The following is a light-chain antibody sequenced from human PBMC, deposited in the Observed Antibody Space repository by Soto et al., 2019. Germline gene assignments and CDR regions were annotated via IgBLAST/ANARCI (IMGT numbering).Light chain of an antibody. V-gene: IGLV2-23*01. J-gene: IGLJ1*01. CDR3: CSYAGSYTLYV. Sequence: QSALTQPASVSGSPGQSITISCTGTSSDVGSYNLVSWYQQPPGEAPKLMIYEGSKRPSGVSNRFSGSKSGNTASLTISGLQAEDEADYYCCSYAGSYTLYVFGTGTKLTVL. CDR2: EGS. CDR1: SSDVGSYNL.